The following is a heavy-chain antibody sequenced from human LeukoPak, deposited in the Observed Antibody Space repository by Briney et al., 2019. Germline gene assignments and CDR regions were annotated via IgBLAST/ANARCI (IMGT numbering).Heavy chain of an antibody. CDR1: GFTFDDYG. CDR2: LNWSGGST. J-gene: IGHJ4*02. V-gene: IGHV3-20*04. CDR3: AKESSGWYGYIDY. D-gene: IGHD6-19*01. Sequence: GGSLRLSCAASGFTFDDYGMSWVRQAPGKGLEWASGLNWSGGSTGYADSVKGRFAISRDNARNSLSLQMNSLTVEDTALYYCAKESSGWYGYIDYWGQGTLVTVSS.